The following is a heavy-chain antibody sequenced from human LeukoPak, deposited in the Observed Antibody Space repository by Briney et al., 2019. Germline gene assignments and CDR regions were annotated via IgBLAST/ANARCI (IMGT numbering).Heavy chain of an antibody. CDR2: ISGDGGST. J-gene: IGHJ6*03. V-gene: IGHV3-43*02. Sequence: GGSLRLSCAASGFTFDDYAMHRVRQAPGKGLEWVSLISGDGGSTYYADSVKGRFTISRDNAKNSLYLQMNSLRAEDTAVYYCARAGYSSSSGGFGYYYYYMDVWGKGTTVTVSS. D-gene: IGHD6-6*01. CDR1: GFTFDDYA. CDR3: ARAGYSSSSGGFGYYYYYMDV.